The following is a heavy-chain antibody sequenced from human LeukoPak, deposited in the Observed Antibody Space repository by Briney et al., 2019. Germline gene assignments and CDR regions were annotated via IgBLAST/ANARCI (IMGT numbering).Heavy chain of an antibody. V-gene: IGHV3-53*01. CDR1: GFTVSSNY. D-gene: IGHD3-22*01. Sequence: GGSLRLSCAASGFTVSSNYMSWVRQAPGKGLEWVSIIYSGGNTYYADSVKGRFTISRDNSKNTLYLQMNSLRAEDTAVYYCARSPYYYDSSGDHGAFDIWGQGTMVTVSS. J-gene: IGHJ3*02. CDR3: ARSPYYYDSSGDHGAFDI. CDR2: IYSGGNT.